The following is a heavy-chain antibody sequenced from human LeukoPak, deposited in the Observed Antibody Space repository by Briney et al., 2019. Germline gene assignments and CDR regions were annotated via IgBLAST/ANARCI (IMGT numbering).Heavy chain of an antibody. Sequence: PSETLSLTCAVYGGSFSGYYWSWIRQPPGKGLEWIGEINHSGSTNYNPSLRSRVTISVDTSKNQFSLKLSSVTAADTAVYYCARRGDGSYGSGSHWFDPWGQGTLVTVSS. CDR2: INHSGST. J-gene: IGHJ5*02. CDR1: GGSFSGYY. CDR3: ARRGDGSYGSGSHWFDP. V-gene: IGHV4-34*01. D-gene: IGHD3-10*01.